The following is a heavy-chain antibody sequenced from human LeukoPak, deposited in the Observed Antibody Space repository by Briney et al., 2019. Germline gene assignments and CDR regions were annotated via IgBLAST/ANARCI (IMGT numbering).Heavy chain of an antibody. V-gene: IGHV4-39*01. CDR1: GGSISSSSYY. CDR3: ASSRVSGGDY. D-gene: IGHD4-23*01. J-gene: IGHJ4*02. Sequence: SETLSLTCTVSGGSISSSSYYWGWIRQPPGKGLEWIGSIYYSGSTYYNPSLKSRVTISVDTSKNQFSLKLSSETAADTAVYYCASSRVSGGDYWGQGPLVTVSS. CDR2: IYYSGST.